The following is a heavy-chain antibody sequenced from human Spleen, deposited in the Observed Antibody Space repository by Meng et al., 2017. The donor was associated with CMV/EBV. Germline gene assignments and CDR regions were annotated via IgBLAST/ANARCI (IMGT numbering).Heavy chain of an antibody. CDR1: GFTFSRYA. Sequence: GESLKISCAASGFTFSRYAMSWVRQAPGKGLEWVSSLSGSGASTYHADSVKGRLTISRDNSKNTLYLQMNSLRAEDTAVYYCAKDYPNHSSSWYYFDYWGQGTLVTVSS. V-gene: IGHV3-23*01. CDR3: AKDYPNHSSSWYYFDY. D-gene: IGHD6-13*01. CDR2: LSGSGAST. J-gene: IGHJ4*02.